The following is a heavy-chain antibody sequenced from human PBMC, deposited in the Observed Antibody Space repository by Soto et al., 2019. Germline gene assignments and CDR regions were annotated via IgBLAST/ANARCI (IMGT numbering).Heavy chain of an antibody. V-gene: IGHV3-30-3*01. CDR3: ARDLKEVSAYYYDSSGYLDAFDI. CDR2: ISYDGSNK. D-gene: IGHD3-22*01. CDR1: GFTFSSYA. J-gene: IGHJ3*02. Sequence: GGSLRLSCAASGFTFSSYAMHWVRQAPGKGLEWVAVISYDGSNKYYADSVKGRFTISRDNSKNTLYLQMNSLRAEATAVYYCARDLKEVSAYYYDSSGYLDAFDIWGQGTMVTVSS.